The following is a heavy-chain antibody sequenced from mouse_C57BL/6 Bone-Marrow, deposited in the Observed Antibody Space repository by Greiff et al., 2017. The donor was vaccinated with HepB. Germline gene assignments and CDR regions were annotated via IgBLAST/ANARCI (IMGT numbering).Heavy chain of an antibody. Sequence: EVQLQQSGGGLVQPKGSLKLSCAASGFTFNTYAMHWVRQAPGKGLEWVARIRSKSSNYATYYADSVKDRFTISRDDSQSMLYLQRNNLKTEDTAMYYCVRERPYYGSSYGLAYWGQGTLVTVSA. D-gene: IGHD1-1*01. V-gene: IGHV10-3*01. J-gene: IGHJ3*01. CDR1: GFTFNTYA. CDR3: VRERPYYGSSYGLAY. CDR2: IRSKSSNYAT.